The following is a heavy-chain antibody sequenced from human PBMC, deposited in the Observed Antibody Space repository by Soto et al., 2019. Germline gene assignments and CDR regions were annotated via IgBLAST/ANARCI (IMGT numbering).Heavy chain of an antibody. J-gene: IGHJ6*02. Sequence: SVKVSCKASGYTFTSHAMHWARQAPGQRLEWMGWINAGNGNTKYSQKFQGRVTITRDTSASTAYMELSSLRSEDTAVYYFARDLSEYSSSSHLFYYYYYGMDVWGQGTTVTASS. CDR2: INAGNGNT. V-gene: IGHV1-3*01. CDR3: ARDLSEYSSSSHLFYYYYYGMDV. CDR1: GYTFTSHA. D-gene: IGHD6-6*01.